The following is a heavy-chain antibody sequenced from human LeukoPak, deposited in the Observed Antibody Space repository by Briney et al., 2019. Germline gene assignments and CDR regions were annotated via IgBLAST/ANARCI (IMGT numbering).Heavy chain of an antibody. D-gene: IGHD3-3*01. Sequence: SETLSLTCTVSGGSISSYYWSWIRQPPGKGLEWIGYIYYSGSTNYNPSLKSRVTISVDTSKNQFSLKLSSVTAADTAVYYCARAEGDFWSGYGAFDIWGQGTMVTVSS. CDR2: IYYSGST. CDR1: GGSISSYY. CDR3: ARAEGDFWSGYGAFDI. V-gene: IGHV4-59*01. J-gene: IGHJ3*02.